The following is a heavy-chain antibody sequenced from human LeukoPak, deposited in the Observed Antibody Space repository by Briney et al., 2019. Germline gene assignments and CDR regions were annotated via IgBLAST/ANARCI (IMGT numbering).Heavy chain of an antibody. Sequence: SQTLSLTCSVSGGSISSGGYYWSWIRQHPGKGLEWIGYIYYSGNTYYNPSLKSRGIISLDTSKNQFSLKLSSVTAADTAVYYCARHDYDSSGYYFFDYWGQGALVTVSS. D-gene: IGHD3-22*01. J-gene: IGHJ4*02. V-gene: IGHV4-31*03. CDR2: IYYSGNT. CDR3: ARHDYDSSGYYFFDY. CDR1: GGSISSGGYY.